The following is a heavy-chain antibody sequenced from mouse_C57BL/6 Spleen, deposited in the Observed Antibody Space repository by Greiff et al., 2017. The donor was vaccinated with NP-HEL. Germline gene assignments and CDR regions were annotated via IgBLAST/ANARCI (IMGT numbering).Heavy chain of an antibody. Sequence: QVQLQQPGAELVKPGASVKLSCKASGYTFTSYWIHWVKQRPGQGLEWIGMIHPNSGSTNYNEKFKSKATLTVDKSSSTAYMQLSSLTSEDSAVYYCARSEYYYAMDYWGQGTSVTVSS. CDR1: GYTFTSYW. V-gene: IGHV1-64*01. J-gene: IGHJ4*01. CDR3: ARSEYYYAMDY. CDR2: IHPNSGST.